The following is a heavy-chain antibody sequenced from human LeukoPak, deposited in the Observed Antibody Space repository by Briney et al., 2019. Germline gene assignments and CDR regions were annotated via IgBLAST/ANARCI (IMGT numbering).Heavy chain of an antibody. D-gene: IGHD2-2*01. CDR1: GGSISSYY. J-gene: IGHJ4*02. CDR2: IYYSGST. Sequence: PSETLSLTCTVSGGSISSYYWSWIRQPPEKGLEWIGYIYYSGSTDCNPSLKSRVTISVDMSKNQFSLKLSSVTAADTALYYCARGSSSWIDWGQGTLVTVSS. V-gene: IGHV4-59*01. CDR3: ARGSSSWID.